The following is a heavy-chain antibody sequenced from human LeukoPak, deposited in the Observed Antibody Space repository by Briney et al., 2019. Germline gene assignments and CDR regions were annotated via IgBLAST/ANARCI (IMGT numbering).Heavy chain of an antibody. Sequence: AASVKVSCKASGYTFTSYGISWVRQAPGQGLEWMGWISAYNGNTNYAQKLQGRVTMTTDTSTSTAYMELRSLRSDDTAVYYCARVLAAAGSYYYYGMDVWGQGTTVTVSS. CDR3: ARVLAAAGSYYYYGMDV. J-gene: IGHJ6*02. CDR1: GYTFTSYG. D-gene: IGHD6-13*01. CDR2: ISAYNGNT. V-gene: IGHV1-18*01.